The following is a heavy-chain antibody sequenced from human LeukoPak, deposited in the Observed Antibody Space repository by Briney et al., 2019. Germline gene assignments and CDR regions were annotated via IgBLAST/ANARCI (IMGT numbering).Heavy chain of an antibody. V-gene: IGHV3-48*02. Sequence: QTGGSLRLSCAASGFTFSSYVMNWVRQAPGKGLEWVSYISSSSSTIYYADSVKGRFTISRDNAKNSLYLQMNSLRDEDTAVYYCARGSAMVRGVLLDYWGQGTLVTVSS. D-gene: IGHD3-10*01. J-gene: IGHJ4*02. CDR1: GFTFSSYV. CDR3: ARGSAMVRGVLLDY. CDR2: ISSSSSTI.